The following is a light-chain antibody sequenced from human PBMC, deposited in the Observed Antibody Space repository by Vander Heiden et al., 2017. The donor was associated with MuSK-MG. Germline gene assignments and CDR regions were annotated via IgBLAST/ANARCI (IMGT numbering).Light chain of an antibody. J-gene: IGLJ1*01. Sequence: QSALTQPASVPGSPGQSITISCTGTSSVIGTYNLVAWYQQHPGKPPKLSSYEVSKRPAGIANRVFGSKSGDTASLTISGLQGDDEAYYYCCSNEGSNYRDGCGTGTKV. CDR2: EVS. CDR3: CSNEGSNYRDG. CDR1: SSVIGTYNL. V-gene: IGLV2-23*02.